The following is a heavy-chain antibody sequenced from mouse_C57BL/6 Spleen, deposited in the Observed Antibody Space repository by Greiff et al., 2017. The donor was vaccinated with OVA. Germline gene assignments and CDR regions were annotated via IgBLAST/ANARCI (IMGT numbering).Heavy chain of an antibody. D-gene: IGHD2-2*01. CDR2: INPGSGGT. CDR3: ARRDGYGY. J-gene: IGHJ3*01. CDR1: GYAFTNYL. Sequence: VQLQQSGAELVRPGTSVKVSCKASGYAFTNYLIEWVKQRPGQGLEWIGVINPGSGGTNYNEKFKGKATPTADKSSSTAYMQLSSLTSEDSAVYFCARRDGYGYWGQGTLVTVSA. V-gene: IGHV1-54*01.